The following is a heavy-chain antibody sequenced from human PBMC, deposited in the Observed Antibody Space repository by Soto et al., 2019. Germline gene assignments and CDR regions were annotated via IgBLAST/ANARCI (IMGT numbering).Heavy chain of an antibody. CDR3: ARAPYYYGSGSYYSYNWFDP. J-gene: IGHJ5*02. Sequence: QVQLVQSGAEVKKPGSSVKVSCKASGGTFSSYTISWVRQAPGQGLEWMGRIIPILGIANYAQKFQGRVTITADKATSTAYRELSSLRSEDTAVYYCARAPYYYGSGSYYSYNWFDPWGQGTLVTVSS. D-gene: IGHD3-10*01. CDR1: GGTFSSYT. V-gene: IGHV1-69*02. CDR2: IIPILGIA.